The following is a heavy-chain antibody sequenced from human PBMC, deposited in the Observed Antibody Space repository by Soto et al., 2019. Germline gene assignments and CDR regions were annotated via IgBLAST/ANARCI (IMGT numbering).Heavy chain of an antibody. Sequence: VHLVESGGGLVEPGGSLRLSCEASGFMFSSYWMSWVRQAPGQGLEWVANIKQDGSEIHYVESVEGRFPIFRDNARRSLFLQMSSLRAEDTAVYFCATYSGSYFPVGHDRWGQGTLVVVSS. V-gene: IGHV3-7*01. J-gene: IGHJ5*02. CDR2: IKQDGSEI. CDR3: ATYSGSYFPVGHDR. D-gene: IGHD3-10*01. CDR1: GFMFSSYW.